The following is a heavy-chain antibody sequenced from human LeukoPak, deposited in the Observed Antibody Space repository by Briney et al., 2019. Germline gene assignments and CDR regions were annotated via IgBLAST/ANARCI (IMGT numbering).Heavy chain of an antibody. D-gene: IGHD2-21*02. J-gene: IGHJ4*02. CDR2: ISGSGGST. CDR1: GFTFSSYA. V-gene: IGHV3-23*01. Sequence: GGSLRLSCAASGFTFSSYAMSWVRQAPGKGLEWVSAISGSGGSTYYADSVKGRFTISRDNSKNTMYLQMDSLGAEDTAVYYCAKARDFDLFDFWGQGTLVTVSS. CDR3: AKARDFDLFDF.